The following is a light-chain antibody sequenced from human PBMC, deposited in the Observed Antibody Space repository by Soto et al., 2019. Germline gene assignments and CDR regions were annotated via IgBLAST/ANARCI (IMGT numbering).Light chain of an antibody. V-gene: IGKV1-39*01. Sequence: DIQMTQSPSSVSASVGDRVTITCRASQSISSYLNWYQQKPGKAPKLLIYAASSLQSGVPSRFSGSGSGTEFTLTIRSLQPDDFATYYCHQYNTYLWTFGQGTKVDI. CDR1: QSISSY. J-gene: IGKJ1*01. CDR3: HQYNTYLWT. CDR2: AAS.